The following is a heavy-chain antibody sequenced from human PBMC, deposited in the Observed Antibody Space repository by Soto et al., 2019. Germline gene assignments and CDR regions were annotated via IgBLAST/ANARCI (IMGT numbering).Heavy chain of an antibody. CDR3: AKHNYFGSGSSVYYYKSDL. J-gene: IGHJ6*02. CDR2: IFPADSDI. Sequence: GESLKISCKASGSIVSTNWIDWYRHVPGKGLEWMGSIFPADSDIRYNPSFQGQVTISVDKSIDTAYLQWSSLKASDTATFYCAKHNYFGSGSSVYYYKSDLWGQGTTVTVSS. V-gene: IGHV5-51*01. D-gene: IGHD3-10*01. CDR1: GSIVSTNW.